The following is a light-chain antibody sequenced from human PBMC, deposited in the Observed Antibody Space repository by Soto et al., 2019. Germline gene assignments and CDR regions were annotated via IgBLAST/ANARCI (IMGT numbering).Light chain of an antibody. CDR1: QGVSSS. J-gene: IGKJ5*01. CDR2: DAY. V-gene: IGKV3-11*01. CDR3: QQRSNWPMSP. Sequence: VVLTQSPATLSLTTRERATLYCSASQGVSSSLAWYQQKPGQAPRLLIYDAYNRATGIPARFSGSGSGTDFTLTISSLEPEDFAVYYCQQRSNWPMSPFGQGTRPAIK.